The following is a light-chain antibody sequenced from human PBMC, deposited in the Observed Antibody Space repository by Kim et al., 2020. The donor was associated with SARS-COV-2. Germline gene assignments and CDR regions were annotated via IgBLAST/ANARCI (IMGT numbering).Light chain of an antibody. CDR3: QVWDSSSDHV. CDR1: NIGSKS. CDR2: YDS. V-gene: IGLV3-21*04. J-gene: IGLJ1*01. Sequence: SYELTQPPSVSVAPGKTARITCGGNNIGSKSVHWYQQKPGQAPVLVIYYDSDRPSGIPERFSGSNSGNTATLTISRVEAGDEADYYCQVWDSSSDHVFGTGTKCTGL.